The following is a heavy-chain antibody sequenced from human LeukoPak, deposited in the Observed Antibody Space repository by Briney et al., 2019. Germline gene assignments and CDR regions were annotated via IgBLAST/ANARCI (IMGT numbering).Heavy chain of an antibody. CDR3: ARAISSSGGGNYFDY. D-gene: IGHD6-13*01. Sequence: ASVKVSCKASGYTFTGYYMHWVRQAPGQGLEWMGWINPNSGGTNYAQKFQGRVTMTRDTSISTAYMELSRLRSDDTAVYYCARAISSSGGGNYFDYWGQGTLVTVSS. J-gene: IGHJ4*02. CDR1: GYTFTGYY. CDR2: INPNSGGT. V-gene: IGHV1-2*02.